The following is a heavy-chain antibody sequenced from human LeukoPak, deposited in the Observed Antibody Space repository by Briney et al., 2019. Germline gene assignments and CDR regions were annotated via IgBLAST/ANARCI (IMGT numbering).Heavy chain of an antibody. J-gene: IGHJ4*02. CDR3: ARIPVDTAMVTWFDY. Sequence: SETLSLTCTVPGGSISSYYWSWIRQPPGKGLEWIGYIYYSGSTNYNPSLKSRVTISVDTSKNQFSLKLSSVTAADTAVYYCARIPVDTAMVTWFDYWGQGTLVTVSS. CDR2: IYYSGST. CDR1: GGSISSYY. V-gene: IGHV4-59*01. D-gene: IGHD5-18*01.